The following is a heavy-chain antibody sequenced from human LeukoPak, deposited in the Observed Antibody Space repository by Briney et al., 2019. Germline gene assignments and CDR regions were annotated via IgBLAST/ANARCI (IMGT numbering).Heavy chain of an antibody. CDR1: GFTFSSYS. CDR2: INQDGTEK. CDR3: AKVAKYYYGPETYYFFEQ. V-gene: IGHV3-7*01. J-gene: IGHJ4*02. Sequence: GGSLRLSCAASGFTFSSYSMNWVRQAPGKGLEWVANINQDGTEKYYVDSVKGRFTVPRDYAKNSLYLQMNSLRVEDTAVYYCAKVAKYYYGPETYYFFEQWGQGTPVTASS. D-gene: IGHD3-10*01.